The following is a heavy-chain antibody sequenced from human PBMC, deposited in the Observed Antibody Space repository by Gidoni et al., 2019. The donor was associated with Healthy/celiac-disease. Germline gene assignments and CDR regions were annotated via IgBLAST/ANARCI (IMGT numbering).Heavy chain of an antibody. CDR2: IYPSGST. Sequence: QVQLQESGPGLVKPLPTLSLTCPVTGGSISSGSYYWSWIRQPAGKGLEWIGRIYPSGSTNYNPSLKSRVTISVDTSKNQFSLKLSSVTAADPAVYYCARSAKGDYGGNSHFDYWGQGTLVAVSS. CDR1: GGSISSGSYY. D-gene: IGHD4-17*01. V-gene: IGHV4-61*02. J-gene: IGHJ4*02. CDR3: ARSAKGDYGGNSHFDY.